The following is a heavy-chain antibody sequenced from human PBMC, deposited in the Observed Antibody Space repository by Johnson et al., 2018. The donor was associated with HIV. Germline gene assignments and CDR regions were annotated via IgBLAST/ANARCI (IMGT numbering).Heavy chain of an antibody. J-gene: IGHJ3*02. D-gene: IGHD4-17*01. Sequence: EQLVESGGGLVKPGGSLRLSCAASRFTFSNAWMSWVRQAPGKGLEWVGRIKSKTDGGTTDYAAPVKGRFTISRDDSKNMLYLQMNSLKTEDTAVYYCTTVTVTYRTFDIWGQGTMVTISS. CDR3: TTVTVTYRTFDI. CDR1: RFTFSNAW. V-gene: IGHV3-15*01. CDR2: IKSKTDGGTT.